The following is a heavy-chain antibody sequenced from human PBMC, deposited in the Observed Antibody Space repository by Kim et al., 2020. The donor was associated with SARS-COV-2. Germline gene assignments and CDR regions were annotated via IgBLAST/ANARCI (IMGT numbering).Heavy chain of an antibody. CDR3: ARYCSSTSCYDNYFDY. V-gene: IGHV4-31*03. CDR2: IYYSGST. CDR1: GGSISSGGYY. J-gene: IGHJ4*02. D-gene: IGHD2-2*01. Sequence: SETLSLTCTVSGGSISSGGYYWSWIRQHPGKGLEWIGYIYYSGSTYYNPSLKSRVTISVDTSKNQFSLKLSSVTAADTAVYYCARYCSSTSCYDNYFDYWGQGTLVTVSS.